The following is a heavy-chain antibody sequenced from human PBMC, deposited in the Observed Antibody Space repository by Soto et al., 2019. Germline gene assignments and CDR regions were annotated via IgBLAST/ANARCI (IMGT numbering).Heavy chain of an antibody. V-gene: IGHV4-30-4*01. J-gene: IGHJ5*02. D-gene: IGHD1-20*01. CDR2: IYYTGST. CDR3: ARDLYNWNDDNWFDP. CDR1: GDSISSSNHY. Sequence: QVQLQESGPGLVKPSQTLSLTCTVSGDSISSSNHYWTWIRQPPGTGLEYIGYIYYTGSTYYNPSLKSRVTISLDASKNQVSLKLSSVTAADTAVYYCARDLYNWNDDNWFDPWGQGTLVTVSS.